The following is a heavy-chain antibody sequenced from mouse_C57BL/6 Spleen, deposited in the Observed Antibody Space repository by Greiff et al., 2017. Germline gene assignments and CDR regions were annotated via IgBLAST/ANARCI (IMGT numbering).Heavy chain of an antibody. CDR2: INPSSGGT. J-gene: IGHJ4*01. D-gene: IGHD2-4*01. CDR3: SPADDYEGSMDY. CDR1: GYTFTSYW. Sequence: VQLQQSGAELAKPGASVKLSCKASGYTFTSYWMHWVKQRPGQGLEWIGYINPSSGGTKYNQKFKDKATLTADKSSSTAYMQLSSLSDADSAVYYCSPADDYEGSMDYWGQGTSVTVSS. V-gene: IGHV1-7*01.